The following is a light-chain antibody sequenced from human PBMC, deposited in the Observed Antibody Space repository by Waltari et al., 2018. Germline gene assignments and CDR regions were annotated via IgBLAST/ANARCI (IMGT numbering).Light chain of an antibody. V-gene: IGLV1-47*01. CDR2: GNN. CDR3: ATWDDSLTAGV. J-gene: IGLJ3*02. CDR1: SSNIGPYY. Sequence: QSVLTQPPSTSGTPGQRVTISCSGSSSNIGPYYVYWYHQLPGTAPKLLIYGNNQGPSGVPCRFSGSKSGTSASLAISGLRSEDEADYYCATWDDSLTAGVFGGGTKLTVL.